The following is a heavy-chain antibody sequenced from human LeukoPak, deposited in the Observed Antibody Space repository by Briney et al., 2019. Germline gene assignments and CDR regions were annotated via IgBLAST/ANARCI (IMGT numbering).Heavy chain of an antibody. J-gene: IGHJ4*02. D-gene: IGHD4-17*01. V-gene: IGHV1-18*01. CDR1: GYTFTSYG. CDR3: ARANYGDYFGY. CDR2: ISAYNGNT. Sequence: ASVNVSCKASGYTFTSYGISWVRQAAGQGLEWMGWISAYNGNTNYAQKLQGRVTMTTDTSTSTAYMELRSLRSDDTAVYYCARANYGDYFGYWGQGTLVTVSS.